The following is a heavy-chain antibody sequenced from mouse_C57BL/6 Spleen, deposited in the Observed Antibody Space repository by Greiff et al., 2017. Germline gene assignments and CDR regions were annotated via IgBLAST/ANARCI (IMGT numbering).Heavy chain of an antibody. CDR1: GYAFSSSW. CDR3: ARDRDYDGAWFAY. D-gene: IGHD2-4*01. V-gene: IGHV1-80*01. J-gene: IGHJ3*01. Sequence: QVQLQQSGAELVKPGASVKISCKASGYAFSSSWMNWVKQRPGKGLEWIGQIYPGDGDTNYNGKFKGKATLTADKSSSTAYMQLSSLTSEDSAVYFCARDRDYDGAWFAYWGQGTLVTVSA. CDR2: IYPGDGDT.